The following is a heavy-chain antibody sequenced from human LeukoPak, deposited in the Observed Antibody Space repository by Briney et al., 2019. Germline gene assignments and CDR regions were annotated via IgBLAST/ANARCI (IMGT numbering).Heavy chain of an antibody. Sequence: SETLSLTCTVSGGSISSSSYYWGWIRQPPGKGLEWIGSIYYSGSTYYNPPLKSRVTISVDTSKNQFSLKLSSVTAADTAVYYCARHPLTPYGMDVWGQGTTVTVSS. CDR1: GGSISSSSYY. V-gene: IGHV4-39*01. CDR2: IYYSGST. CDR3: ARHPLTPYGMDV. J-gene: IGHJ6*02.